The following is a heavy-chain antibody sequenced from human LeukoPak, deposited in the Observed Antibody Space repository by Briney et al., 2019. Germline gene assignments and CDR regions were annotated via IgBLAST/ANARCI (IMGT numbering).Heavy chain of an antibody. CDR2: IIPIFGTA. J-gene: IGHJ6*02. CDR3: ARTYFDWYYYYGMDV. D-gene: IGHD3-9*01. CDR1: GGTFSSYA. V-gene: IGHV1-69*13. Sequence: ASVKVSCKASGGTFSSYAISWVQQAPGQGLEWMGGIIPIFGTANYAQKFQGRVTITADESTSTAYMELSSLRSEDTAVYYCARTYFDWYYYYGMDVWGQGTTVTVSS.